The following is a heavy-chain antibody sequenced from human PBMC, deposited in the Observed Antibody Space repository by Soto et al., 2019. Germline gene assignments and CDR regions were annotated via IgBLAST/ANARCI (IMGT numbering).Heavy chain of an antibody. Sequence: EVQLVESGGGVVRPGGSLRLSCAASGFTFDDYGMSGVRQAPGKGLEWVSGINWNGGSTGYADSVKGRFTISRDNAKKSLYLQMNSLKDEDPALYHGARIVSADADYMDVWGKGTKVTVSS. CDR1: GFTFDDYG. V-gene: IGHV3-20*01. CDR2: INWNGGST. CDR3: ARIVSADADYMDV. D-gene: IGHD3-16*02. J-gene: IGHJ6*03.